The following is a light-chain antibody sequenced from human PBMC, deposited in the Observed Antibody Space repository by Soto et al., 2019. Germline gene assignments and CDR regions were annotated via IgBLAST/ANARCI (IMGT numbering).Light chain of an antibody. J-gene: IGKJ1*01. CDR1: QSVSSSY. V-gene: IGKV3-20*01. CDR3: QQYGSSPWT. Sequence: IVLTQSPGTLCFWTAERATLXPKASQSVSSSYIAWYQQKPGQAPRLLIYGASSRATGTPDRFSGSGSGTDFTLSISRLETEDFAVYYCQQYGSSPWTFGQGTKVDIK. CDR2: GAS.